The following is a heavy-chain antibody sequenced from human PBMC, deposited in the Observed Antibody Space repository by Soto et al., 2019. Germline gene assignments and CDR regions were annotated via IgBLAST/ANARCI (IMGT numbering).Heavy chain of an antibody. D-gene: IGHD6-6*01. CDR2: IYYSWSS. J-gene: IGHJ4*02. CDR3: ARYPRAARPYPFDY. CDR1: GVSISSRNYY. V-gene: IGHV4-39*01. Sequence: ETLSLSCAVSGVSISSRNYYWGWIRQPPGKGLEWIGSIYYSWSSYYNPSLKSRVTISVDTSKNQFSLKLTSVTAADTAVYYCARYPRAARPYPFDYWGQGTLVTVYS.